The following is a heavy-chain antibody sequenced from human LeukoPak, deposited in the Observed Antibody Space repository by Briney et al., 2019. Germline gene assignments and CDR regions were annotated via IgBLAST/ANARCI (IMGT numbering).Heavy chain of an antibody. J-gene: IGHJ4*02. Sequence: SVKVSCKASGGTFSSHAISWVRQAPGQGLEWGGGIIPIFGKTNYAQKFQGRVTITTDESTSTGYMELRSLRSDDTAVYYCARGDSGYDYGFDNWGQGTLVTVSS. CDR2: IIPIFGKT. CDR1: GGTFSSHA. CDR3: ARGDSGYDYGFDN. V-gene: IGHV1-69*05. D-gene: IGHD5-12*01.